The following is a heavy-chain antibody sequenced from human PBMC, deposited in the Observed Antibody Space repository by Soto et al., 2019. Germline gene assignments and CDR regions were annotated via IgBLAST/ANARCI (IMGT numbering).Heavy chain of an antibody. CDR2: ISYSGST. D-gene: IGHD3-22*01. Sequence: SETLSLTCSVSGGSVSSGSYYWSWIRQPPGRGLEWLGYISYSGSTNYNPSLKSRVTVSVATSKNQFSLKLSSVTAADTAVYYCARTYDSSGYYYNWFDPWGQGTLVTVSS. J-gene: IGHJ5*02. CDR3: ARTYDSSGYYYNWFDP. V-gene: IGHV4-61*01. CDR1: GGSVSSGSYY.